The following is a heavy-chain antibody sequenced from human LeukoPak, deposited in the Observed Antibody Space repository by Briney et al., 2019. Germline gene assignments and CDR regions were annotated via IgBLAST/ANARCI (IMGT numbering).Heavy chain of an antibody. CDR3: AKDSSGFQYYFDY. CDR1: GFTFSSYA. Sequence: GGSLRLSCAASGFTFSSYAMSWVRQAPGKGLEWVSAISGSGGGTYYADSVKGRFTISRDNSKNTLYLQMNSLRAEDTAVYYCAKDSSGFQYYFDYWGQGTLVTVSS. CDR2: ISGSGGGT. V-gene: IGHV3-23*01. D-gene: IGHD3-22*01. J-gene: IGHJ4*02.